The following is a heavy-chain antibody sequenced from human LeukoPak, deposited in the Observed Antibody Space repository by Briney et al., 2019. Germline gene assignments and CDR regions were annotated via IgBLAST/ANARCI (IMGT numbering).Heavy chain of an antibody. J-gene: IGHJ6*03. CDR3: ARGVTGIYYYYYMDV. D-gene: IGHD3-10*01. Sequence: ASVKVSCKASGYTFTSYDINWVRQATGQGLEWMGWMNPNSGDTNYAQKFQGGVTMTRDTSISTAYMELSRLRSDDTAVYYCARGVTGIYYYYYMDVWGKGTTVTVSS. V-gene: IGHV1-2*02. CDR2: MNPNSGDT. CDR1: GYTFTSYD.